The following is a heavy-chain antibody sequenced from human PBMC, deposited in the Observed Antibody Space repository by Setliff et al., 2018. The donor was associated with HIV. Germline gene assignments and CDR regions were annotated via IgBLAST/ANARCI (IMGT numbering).Heavy chain of an antibody. CDR2: IRGTGGST. CDR1: GFTFSNSL. J-gene: IGHJ1*01. D-gene: IGHD3-22*01. CDR3: AKNPAGFDDSSGYYYGNEYFQH. Sequence: PGGSLRLSCAASGFTFSNSLMTWVRQAPGKGLEWVSSIRGTGGSTYYADSVKGRFTISRDNSKNTLYLQMNSLRAEDTAVYYCAKNPAGFDDSSGYYYGNEYFQHWGQGTLVTVSS. V-gene: IGHV3-23*01.